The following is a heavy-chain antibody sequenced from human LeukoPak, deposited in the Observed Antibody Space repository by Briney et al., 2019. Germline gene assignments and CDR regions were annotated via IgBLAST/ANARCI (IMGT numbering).Heavy chain of an antibody. J-gene: IGHJ4*02. D-gene: IGHD3-22*01. Sequence: GGSLRLSCAASGFTFDDYTMHWVRQAPGKGLEWVSAISGSGGSTYYADSVKGRFTISRDNSKNTLYLQMNSLRAEDTAVYYCAKDQYYDSSGYYLLWGQGTLVTVSS. CDR2: ISGSGGST. CDR1: GFTFDDYT. V-gene: IGHV3-23*01. CDR3: AKDQYYDSSGYYLL.